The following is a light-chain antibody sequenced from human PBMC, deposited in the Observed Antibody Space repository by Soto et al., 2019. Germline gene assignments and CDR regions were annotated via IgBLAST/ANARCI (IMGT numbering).Light chain of an antibody. J-gene: IGLJ3*02. CDR1: NIGGKS. CDR3: QVWDSSSDHWV. CDR2: YDT. Sequence: SYELAQPPSVSVAPGKTARITCGGNNIGGKSVHWYQQKPGQAPVLVIFYDTDRPSGIPERISGSNSGNTATLTITRVEAGDEADYYCQVWDSSSDHWVFGGGTKLTVL. V-gene: IGLV3-21*04.